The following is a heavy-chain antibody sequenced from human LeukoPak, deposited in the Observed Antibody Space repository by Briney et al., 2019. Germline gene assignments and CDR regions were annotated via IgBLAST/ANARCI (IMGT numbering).Heavy chain of an antibody. CDR3: ARDSPYSGSYYYFDY. CDR1: GFIFSNYW. D-gene: IGHD1-26*01. J-gene: IGHJ4*02. CDR2: IKQDGSEK. Sequence: GGSLRLSCAASGFIFSNYWMTWVRQAPGKGLEWVANIKQDGSEKYYVDSVKGRFTISRDNAKNSLYLQMNSLRAEDTAVYYCARDSPYSGSYYYFDYWGQGTLVTVSS. V-gene: IGHV3-7*01.